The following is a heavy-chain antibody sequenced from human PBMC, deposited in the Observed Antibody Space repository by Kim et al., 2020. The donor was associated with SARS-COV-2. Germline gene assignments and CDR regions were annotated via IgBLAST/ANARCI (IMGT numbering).Heavy chain of an antibody. CDR2: ISDNGGTT. Sequence: GGSLRLSCAGSGFTFSSHAMTWVRQAPGMGLEWVSTISDNGGTTYYADSVKGRFTISRDNSKNTLYLQMNSLRAEDTAIYYCAGYYYGSGSYYRSIDYWGQGPLVTVSS. CDR3: AGYYYGSGSYYRSIDY. J-gene: IGHJ4*02. V-gene: IGHV3-23*01. D-gene: IGHD3-10*01. CDR1: GFTFSSHA.